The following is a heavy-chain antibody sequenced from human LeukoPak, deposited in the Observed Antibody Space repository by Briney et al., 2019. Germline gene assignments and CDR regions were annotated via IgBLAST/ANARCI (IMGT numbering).Heavy chain of an antibody. CDR1: GFSFSTYS. Sequence: GGSLRLSCAASGFSFSTYSMNWVRQAPGKGLEWISYISSSSSPIYYADSVKGRFTISRDNAKNSLYLQMSSLRAEDTAMYYCAREATTWYFDSWGQGTLVTVSS. V-gene: IGHV3-48*01. CDR2: ISSSSSPI. J-gene: IGHJ4*02. D-gene: IGHD1-1*01. CDR3: AREATTWYFDS.